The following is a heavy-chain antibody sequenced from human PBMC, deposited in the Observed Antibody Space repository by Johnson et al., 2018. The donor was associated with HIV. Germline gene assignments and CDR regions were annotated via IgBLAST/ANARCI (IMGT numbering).Heavy chain of an antibody. D-gene: IGHD2-15*01. J-gene: IGHJ3*02. CDR2: ISGSGGRP. Sequence: MQLVESGGGLVQPGGSLRLSCAASGFTFSTYAMSWVRQAPGRGLEWVSGISGSGGRPYYADSVKGRFTISRDNSKNTTYLQMNRLKTEDTAVYYCTKLVGYCSGGGCYTPGDIWGQGTMVTVSS. CDR1: GFTFSTYA. V-gene: IGHV3-23*04. CDR3: TKLVGYCSGGGCYTPGDI.